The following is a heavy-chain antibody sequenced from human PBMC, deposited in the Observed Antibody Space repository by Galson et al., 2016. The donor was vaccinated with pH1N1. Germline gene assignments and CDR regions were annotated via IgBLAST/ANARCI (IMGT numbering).Heavy chain of an antibody. V-gene: IGHV4-39*07. D-gene: IGHD5/OR15-5a*01. CDR1: GHSISSDSHY. Sequence: ETLSLTCGVSGHSISSDSHYWGWIRQPPGKGLEWIGTVYFDGTTHHNPSLRSRVTISLDTSKNQFSLELRTVTAADAAVYYCASTKLVSGPLSLDVWGKGTTVIVSS. CDR3: ASTKLVSGPLSLDV. CDR2: VYFDGTT. J-gene: IGHJ6*04.